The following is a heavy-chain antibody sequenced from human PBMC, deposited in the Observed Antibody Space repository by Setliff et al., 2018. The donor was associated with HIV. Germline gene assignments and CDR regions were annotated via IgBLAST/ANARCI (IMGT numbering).Heavy chain of an antibody. J-gene: IGHJ4*02. CDR2: ISGSGSRV. V-gene: IGHV3-48*01. CDR3: ARDLIWGFDY. D-gene: IGHD3-16*01. Sequence: PGGSLRLSCAASGFTFSSYSMNWVRQSPGKGLEWVSYISGSGSRVDYADPVKGRFTVSRDNARSSLYLQVNSLRSDDTAVYYCARDLIWGFDYWGQGTPVTVSS. CDR1: GFTFSSYS.